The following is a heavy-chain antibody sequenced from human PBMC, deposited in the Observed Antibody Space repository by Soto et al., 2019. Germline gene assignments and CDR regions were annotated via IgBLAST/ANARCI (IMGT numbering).Heavy chain of an antibody. CDR1: GFTFSSYA. CDR2: ISGSGGST. Sequence: EVQLLESGGGLVQPGGSLRLSCAASGFTFSSYAMNWVRQAPGKGLEWVSVISGSGGSTYYAKSVKGRFTISRANSKNTVYMQMNRLRAEDRAVYYCAKRPVGWYFDPWGRGTLVSVSS. J-gene: IGHJ2*01. CDR3: AKRPVGWYFDP. D-gene: IGHD1-26*01. V-gene: IGHV3-23*01.